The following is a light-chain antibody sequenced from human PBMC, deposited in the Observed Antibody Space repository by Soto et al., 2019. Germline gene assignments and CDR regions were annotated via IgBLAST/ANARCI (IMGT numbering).Light chain of an antibody. CDR1: QTVLSDSNNKNS. CDR2: WAS. J-gene: IGKJ1*01. V-gene: IGKV4-1*01. Sequence: DIVMTQSPDSLAVSLGERATINCKSSQTVLSDSNNKNSLSWYQQKPGQPPKVLIYWASTRASGVTGRFSGGGSGTNFTLTLSSLQAEDVATYYGQQFYSTPKTFGQGTKVEIK. CDR3: QQFYSTPKT.